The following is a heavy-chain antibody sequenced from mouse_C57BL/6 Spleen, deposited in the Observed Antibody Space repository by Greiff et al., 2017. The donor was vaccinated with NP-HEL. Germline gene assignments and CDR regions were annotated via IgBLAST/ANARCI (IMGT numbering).Heavy chain of an antibody. J-gene: IGHJ2*01. D-gene: IGHD1-1*01. CDR1: GYTFTNYW. CDR2: IHPNSGST. CDR3: ARSHYGSSFDY. Sequence: QVQLQQPGAELVKPGASVKLSCKASGYTFTNYWIHWVKQRPGQGLEWIGMIHPNSGSTNYNEKFNSKATLTVDKSSSTAYMQLSSLTSEDSAVYYCARSHYGSSFDYWGQGTTLTVSS. V-gene: IGHV1-64*01.